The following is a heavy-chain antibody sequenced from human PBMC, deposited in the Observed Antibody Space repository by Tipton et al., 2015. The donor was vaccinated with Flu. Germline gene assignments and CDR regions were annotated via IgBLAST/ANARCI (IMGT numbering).Heavy chain of an antibody. CDR3: AMEGPYGDFDY. CDR2: INHSGST. D-gene: IGHD4-17*01. J-gene: IGHJ4*02. Sequence: TLSLTCTVSGGSISSGSYYWSWIRQPPGKGLEWIGEINHSGSTNYNPSLKSRVTISVDTSKNQFSLKLSSVTAADTAVYYCAMEGPYGDFDYWGQGTLVTVSS. V-gene: IGHV4-39*07. CDR1: GGSISSGSYY.